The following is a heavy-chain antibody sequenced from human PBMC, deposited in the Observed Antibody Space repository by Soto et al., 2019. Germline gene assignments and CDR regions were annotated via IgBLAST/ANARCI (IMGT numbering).Heavy chain of an antibody. V-gene: IGHV1-18*01. D-gene: IGHD3-16*01. Sequence: QVQLVQSRAEVKNPGASVKVSCKASGYSFTRYGIAWARQAPGQGLEWMGWINTYNGNTNYAQNLQGRVTLTQDTSTSTAYMELTSLRSNDTGIYYCAMVGVYVTPSPQDVWGEGTTVIFSS. CDR2: INTYNGNT. CDR3: AMVGVYVTPSPQDV. J-gene: IGHJ6*04. CDR1: GYSFTRYG.